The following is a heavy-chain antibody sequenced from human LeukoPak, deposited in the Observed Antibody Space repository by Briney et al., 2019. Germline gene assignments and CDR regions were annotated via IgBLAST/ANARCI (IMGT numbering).Heavy chain of an antibody. CDR3: ARIAAAGPGTYYYYMDV. CDR2: IYPGDSDT. Sequence: GGSLKISCKGSGYSFTSYWIGWVRQMPGKGLEWMGIIYPGDSDTRYSPSFQGQVTISADKSISTAYLQWSSLKASDTAMYYCARIAAAGPGTYYYYMDVWGKGTTVTVSS. CDR1: GYSFTSYW. V-gene: IGHV5-51*01. J-gene: IGHJ6*03. D-gene: IGHD6-13*01.